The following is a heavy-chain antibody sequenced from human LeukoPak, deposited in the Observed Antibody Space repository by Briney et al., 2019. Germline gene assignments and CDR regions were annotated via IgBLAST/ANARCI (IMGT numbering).Heavy chain of an antibody. CDR1: GFTFSRYE. Sequence: GGSLRLSCAASGFTFSRYEMHWVRQTPGKGLVWVSLINSDGTTTFYADSVKGRFTISRDNARNTLYLQMSSLRAEDTAVYYCASIEYVDSHRLQWGQGPLVTVSS. CDR3: ASIEYVDSHRLQ. V-gene: IGHV3-74*01. J-gene: IGHJ4*02. CDR2: INSDGTTT. D-gene: IGHD5-12*01.